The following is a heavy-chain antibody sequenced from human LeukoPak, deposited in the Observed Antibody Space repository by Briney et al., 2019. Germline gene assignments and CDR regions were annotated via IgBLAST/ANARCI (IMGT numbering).Heavy chain of an antibody. CDR3: VTSVF. Sequence: ASVKVSSKVSGDTFTDLSIHWVRQAPGKGLEWMGGFDPEDGETIDAQKFQGRVTMTEDTSTDTAYMELRSLKSEDTAVYYCVTSVFWGQGTLVTVSS. CDR1: GDTFTDLS. J-gene: IGHJ4*02. V-gene: IGHV1-24*01. CDR2: FDPEDGET.